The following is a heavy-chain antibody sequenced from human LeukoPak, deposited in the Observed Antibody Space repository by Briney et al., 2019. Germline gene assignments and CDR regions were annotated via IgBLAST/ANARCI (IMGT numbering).Heavy chain of an antibody. D-gene: IGHD6-19*01. CDR1: GYTFTSYA. Sequence: ASVKVSCKASGYTFTSYAMHWVRQAPGQRLEWMGWINAGNGNTKYSQKFQGRVTITRDTSASTAYMELSRLRSDDTAVYYCARGNVIEQWTGGNWFDPWGQGTLVTVSS. CDR2: INAGNGNT. V-gene: IGHV1-3*01. J-gene: IGHJ5*02. CDR3: ARGNVIEQWTGGNWFDP.